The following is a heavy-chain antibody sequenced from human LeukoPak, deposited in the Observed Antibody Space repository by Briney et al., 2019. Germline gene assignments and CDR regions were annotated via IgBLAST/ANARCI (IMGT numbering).Heavy chain of an antibody. D-gene: IGHD2-15*01. V-gene: IGHV3-7*01. J-gene: IGHJ4*02. Sequence: PGGSLRLSCAASGFTFTDYWMSWVRQAPGKGLEWVAFIRKRGIETNYVDSVKGRFTITRDNARNSLFLQMNSLRAEDTAVYYCAREDGYCSGGNCYSYFVSWGLGTLVTVSS. CDR1: GFTFTDYW. CDR2: IRKRGIET. CDR3: AREDGYCSGGNCYSYFVS.